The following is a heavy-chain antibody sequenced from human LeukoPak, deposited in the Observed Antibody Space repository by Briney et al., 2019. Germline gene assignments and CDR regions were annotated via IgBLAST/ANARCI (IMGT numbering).Heavy chain of an antibody. J-gene: IGHJ4*02. CDR2: ITSSSNYI. CDR3: ARDQGDYGDFDY. V-gene: IGHV3-21*01. Sequence: GGSLRLSCAASGFSFRSYSMNWVRQAPGKGLEWVSSITSSSNYIYYSDSVKGRSTISRDYAKNSLYLQMNSLRAEDTAVYYCARDQGDYGDFDYWGQGTLVTVSS. D-gene: IGHD4-17*01. CDR1: GFSFRSYS.